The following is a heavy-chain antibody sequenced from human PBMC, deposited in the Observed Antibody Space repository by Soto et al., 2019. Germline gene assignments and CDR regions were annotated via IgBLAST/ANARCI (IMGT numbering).Heavy chain of an antibody. Sequence: GGSRRLSCAASGFTFSSYAMSWVRQAPGKGLEWVSVISGSGGSTYYADSVKGRFTISRDNSKKTLYLQMKSLRAEGTAVYYCAKCSPRYSSGLKAYYFDYWGQGTLVTVSS. J-gene: IGHJ4*02. CDR1: GFTFSSYA. CDR2: ISGSGGST. CDR3: AKCSPRYSSGLKAYYFDY. D-gene: IGHD6-19*01. V-gene: IGHV3-23*01.